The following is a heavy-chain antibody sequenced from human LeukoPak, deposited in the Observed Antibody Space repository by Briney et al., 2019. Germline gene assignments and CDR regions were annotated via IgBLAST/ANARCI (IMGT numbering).Heavy chain of an antibody. Sequence: ASVKVSCKVSGYTFTGYYMHWVRQAPGQGLEWMGWINPNSGGTNYAQKFQGRVTMTRDTSISTAYMELSRLRSDDTAVYYCARGTIFGVVIRFDPWGQGTLVTVSS. J-gene: IGHJ5*02. V-gene: IGHV1-2*02. CDR3: ARGTIFGVVIRFDP. D-gene: IGHD3-3*01. CDR2: INPNSGGT. CDR1: GYTFTGYY.